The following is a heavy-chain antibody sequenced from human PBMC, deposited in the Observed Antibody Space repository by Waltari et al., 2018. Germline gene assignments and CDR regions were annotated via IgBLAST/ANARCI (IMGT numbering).Heavy chain of an antibody. CDR3: ARVASGGYFDY. Sequence: QVQLVESGGGVVQPGRSLRLSCASSGFTFGSYARHWVRQAPGKGLEWVAVISYDVSNKYYADSVKGRFTISRDNSKNTLYLQMNSLRAEDTAVYYCARVASGGYFDYWGQGTLVTVSS. CDR2: ISYDVSNK. CDR1: GFTFGSYA. D-gene: IGHD1-26*01. J-gene: IGHJ4*02. V-gene: IGHV3-30-3*01.